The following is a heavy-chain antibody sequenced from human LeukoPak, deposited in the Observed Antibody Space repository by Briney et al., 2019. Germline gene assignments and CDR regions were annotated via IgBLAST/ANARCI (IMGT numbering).Heavy chain of an antibody. V-gene: IGHV5-51*01. CDR2: IYPAGSDT. CDR1: GYSFSNYW. CDR3: ARDGQENSFDY. J-gene: IGHJ4*02. Sequence: GESLKISCKGSGYSFSNYWIGWVRQLPGKGLEWMGIIYPAGSDTRYSPSFQGQVTISVDKSITTAYLQWSSLKASDSAMYYCARDGQENSFDYWGQGTVVTVSS.